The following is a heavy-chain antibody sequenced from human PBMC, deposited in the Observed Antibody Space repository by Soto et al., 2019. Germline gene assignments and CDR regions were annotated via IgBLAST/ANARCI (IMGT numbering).Heavy chain of an antibody. CDR2: IKSKTDGGTT. CDR1: GFTFSNAW. D-gene: IGHD2-21*02. J-gene: IGHJ4*02. CDR3: TTDHDVVVTAPFDY. Sequence: EVQLVEAGGGLVKPGGSLRLSCAASGFTFSNAWMHWVRQSPGKGLEWVGRIKSKTDGGTTEYSAPVKRRVTISRDDSTNTLYLQMNSLKTDDTAVYDCTTDHDVVVTAPFDYWGQGTLVTVSS. V-gene: IGHV3-15*07.